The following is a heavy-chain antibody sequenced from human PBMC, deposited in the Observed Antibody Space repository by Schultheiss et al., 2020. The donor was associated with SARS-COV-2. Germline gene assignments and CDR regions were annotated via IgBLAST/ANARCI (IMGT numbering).Heavy chain of an antibody. D-gene: IGHD6-19*01. J-gene: IGHJ4*02. CDR1: GFTFRNYA. CDR2: ISYDGSNK. Sequence: GGSLRLSCAASGFTFRNYAMHWVRQAQGKGLEWVAVISYDGSNKYYADSVKGRFTISRDNSKNTLYLQMNSLRAEDTAVYYCAKYRGWYARPPLLFDYLVQGILVTVSS. V-gene: IGHV3-30-3*02. CDR3: AKYRGWYARPPLLFDY.